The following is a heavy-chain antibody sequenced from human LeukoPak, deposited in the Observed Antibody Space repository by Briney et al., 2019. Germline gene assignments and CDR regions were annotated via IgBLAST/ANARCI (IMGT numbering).Heavy chain of an antibody. V-gene: IGHV4-59*08. D-gene: IGHD3-22*01. CDR2: ISYTGRT. J-gene: IGHJ4*02. CDR3: ARSNYYDSSGYIFDY. CDR1: GGSISSYY. Sequence: SETLSLTCTVSGGSISSYYWSWIRQTPGKGLEWIGYISYTGRTSYNPSLKSRVTISVDTSKRRFSLQLSSVTAADTAVYYCARSNYYDSSGYIFDYWGQGTLVTVSS.